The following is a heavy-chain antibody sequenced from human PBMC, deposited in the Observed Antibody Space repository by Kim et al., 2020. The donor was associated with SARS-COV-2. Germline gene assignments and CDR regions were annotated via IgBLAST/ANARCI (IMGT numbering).Heavy chain of an antibody. CDR2: IYTFGST. CDR3: ARGGSSKLFPFEY. J-gene: IGHJ4*02. CDR1: GGSISGYY. D-gene: IGHD6-13*01. Sequence: SETLSLTCTVSGGSISGYYWSWLRQPAGKGLEWIGHIYTFGSTNYKPSLKSRVTMSIDSSKSQISLKLNSVTAADTAVYYCARGGSSKLFPFEYWGRGTL. V-gene: IGHV4-4*07.